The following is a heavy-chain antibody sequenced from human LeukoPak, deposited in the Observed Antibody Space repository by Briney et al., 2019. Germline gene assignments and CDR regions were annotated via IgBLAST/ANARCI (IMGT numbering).Heavy chain of an antibody. CDR1: GGSISSSSYY. CDR2: IYYSGST. V-gene: IGHV4-39*01. Sequence: ASETLSLTCTVSGGSISSSSYYWGWIRQPPGKGLEWIGSIYYSGSTYYNPSLKRRVTISVDTSKNQFSLKLSSVAAADTAVYYCAEGVYYFDYWGQGTLVTVSS. CDR3: AEGVYYFDY. D-gene: IGHD3-16*01. J-gene: IGHJ4*02.